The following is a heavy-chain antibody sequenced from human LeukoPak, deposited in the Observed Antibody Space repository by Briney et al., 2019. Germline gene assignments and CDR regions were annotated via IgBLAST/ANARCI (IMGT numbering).Heavy chain of an antibody. CDR1: GFTVSSNY. CDR3: AREGSSGYYYSDAFDI. CDR2: IYSGGST. V-gene: IGHV3-53*01. D-gene: IGHD3-22*01. J-gene: IGHJ3*02. Sequence: GGSLRLSCAASGFTVSSNYMSWVRQAPGKGLEWVSVIYSGGSTDYADSVKGRFTISRDNSKNTLYLQMNSLRAEDTAVYYCAREGSSGYYYSDAFDIWGQGTMVTVSS.